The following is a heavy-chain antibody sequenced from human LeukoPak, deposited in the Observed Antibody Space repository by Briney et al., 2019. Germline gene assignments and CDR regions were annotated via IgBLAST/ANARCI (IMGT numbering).Heavy chain of an antibody. CDR3: AKVPSGGPPDF. V-gene: IGHV3-74*01. CDR2: INSDGSST. J-gene: IGHJ4*02. Sequence: PGGSLRLSCAASGFTFRSYSMNWVRQAPGKGLVWVSRINSDGSSTSYADSVKGRFTISRDNAKNTLYLQMNSLRAEDTALYYCAKVPSGGPPDFWGQGTLVTVSS. D-gene: IGHD3-10*01. CDR1: GFTFRSYS.